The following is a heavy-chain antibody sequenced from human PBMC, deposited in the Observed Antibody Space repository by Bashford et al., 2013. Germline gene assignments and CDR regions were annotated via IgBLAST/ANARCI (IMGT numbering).Heavy chain of an antibody. CDR1: GGSMSSYY. Sequence: SETLSLTCTVSGGSMSSYYWTWIRQPAGKGLEWMGRIFSSGSTNYNPSLKSRLTMSVDTSKNYFSLRLSSVTAADTAVYYCARDQGGYVLYFDYWAREPWSPSPQ. V-gene: IGHV4-4*07. CDR3: ARDQGGYVLYFDY. CDR2: IFSSGST. J-gene: IGHJ4*02. D-gene: IGHD5-12*01.